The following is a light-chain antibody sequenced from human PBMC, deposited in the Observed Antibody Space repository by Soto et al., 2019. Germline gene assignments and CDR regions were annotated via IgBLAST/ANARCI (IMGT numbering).Light chain of an antibody. CDR2: DVS. J-gene: IGLJ2*01. V-gene: IGLV2-14*01. CDR1: SSDVGGYNY. Sequence: QSVLTQPPSVSGSPGQSITISCTGTSSDVGGYNYVSWYQQHPGKAPKLMIYDVSNRPSGVSNRFSGSKSGNTASLTISGLQAEDEADYYCSSYTSSSTVVVFGGGTKLTVL. CDR3: SSYTSSSTVVV.